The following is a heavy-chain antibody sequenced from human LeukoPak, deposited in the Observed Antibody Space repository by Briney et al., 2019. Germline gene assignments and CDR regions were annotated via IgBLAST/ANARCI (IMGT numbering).Heavy chain of an antibody. CDR3: ARGAPTYYDFWSGYRDYYYYMDV. Sequence: SQTLSLTCTVSGGSISSGSYYWSWIRQPAGKGLEWIGRIYTSGSTNYNPSLKSRVTISVDTSKNQFSLKLSSVTAADTAVYYCARGAPTYYDFWSGYRDYYYYMDVWGKGTTVTVSS. CDR2: IYTSGST. V-gene: IGHV4-61*02. D-gene: IGHD3-3*01. J-gene: IGHJ6*03. CDR1: GGSISSGSYY.